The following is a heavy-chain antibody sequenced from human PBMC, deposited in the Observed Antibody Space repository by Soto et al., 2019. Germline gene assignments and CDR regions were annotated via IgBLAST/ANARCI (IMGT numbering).Heavy chain of an antibody. CDR3: ARVTRFPDAFDI. J-gene: IGHJ3*02. V-gene: IGHV4-34*01. Sequence: QVHLQQRGAGLLKPSETLSLTCGVYGGSFGTSYWAWIRQSPEKGLEGIGEINHNGDSNYNPSLKMRVTISLDMSETQFSLKLTPVAAADTAVYYCARVTRFPDAFDIWGQGTPVIVSS. CDR2: INHNGDS. CDR1: GGSFGTSY.